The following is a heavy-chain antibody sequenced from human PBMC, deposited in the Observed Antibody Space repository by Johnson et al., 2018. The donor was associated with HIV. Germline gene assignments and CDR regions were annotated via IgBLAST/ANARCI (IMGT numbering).Heavy chain of an antibody. J-gene: IGHJ3*02. D-gene: IGHD3-10*01. CDR1: GFTFSDNY. Sequence: VQLVESGGGLVKPGGSLRLSCAASGFTFSDNYMSWVRQAPGKGLEWLSVIYSGGSTYYADSVKGRFTISRDNSENTLYLQMNGLRVEDTAVYYGAKDRGSPGIPAAFDIWGQGTLVTVSS. CDR3: AKDRGSPGIPAAFDI. CDR2: IYSGGST. V-gene: IGHV3-66*01.